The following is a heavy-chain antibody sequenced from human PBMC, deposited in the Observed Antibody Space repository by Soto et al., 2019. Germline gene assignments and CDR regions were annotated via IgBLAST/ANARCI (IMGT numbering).Heavy chain of an antibody. CDR1: GGTFSSYA. D-gene: IGHD2-2*02. CDR3: ARDCSSTSCYTEGSYYYYYGMDV. J-gene: IGHJ6*02. V-gene: IGHV1-69*13. CDR2: IIPIFGTA. Sequence: SVKVSCKASGGTFSSYAISWVRQAPGQGLEWMGGIIPIFGTANYAQKFQGRVTITADESTSTAYMELSSLRSEDTAVYYCARDCSSTSCYTEGSYYYYYGMDVWGQGTTVTVSS.